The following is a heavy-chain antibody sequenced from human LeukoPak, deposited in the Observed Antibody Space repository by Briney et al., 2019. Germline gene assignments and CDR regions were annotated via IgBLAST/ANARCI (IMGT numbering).Heavy chain of an antibody. Sequence: SGGSLRLSCAASGFTFSSYWMSWVRQAPGKGLEWVANIKQDGSEKYYVDSVKGRFTIFRDSAKNSLDLQMSSLRDEDTALYYCARGGIRGVLCDQWGQGTLVTVSS. V-gene: IGHV3-7*01. CDR2: IKQDGSEK. J-gene: IGHJ5*02. CDR3: ARGGIRGVLCDQ. CDR1: GFTFSSYW. D-gene: IGHD3-10*01.